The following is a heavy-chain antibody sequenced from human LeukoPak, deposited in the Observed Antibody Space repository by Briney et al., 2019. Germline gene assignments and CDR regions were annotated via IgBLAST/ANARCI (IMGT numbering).Heavy chain of an antibody. CDR1: GYTFTDYY. Sequence: ASVKVSCKASGYTFTDYYIHWVRQAPGQGLEWMGWINPNTGGTNYAQKFQGRVTMTRDTSISTAYMDLSRLRSDDTAVYYCARGQYYYGSTQAFDIWGQGTMVTVSS. V-gene: IGHV1-2*02. CDR3: ARGQYYYGSTQAFDI. CDR2: INPNTGGT. D-gene: IGHD3-10*01. J-gene: IGHJ3*02.